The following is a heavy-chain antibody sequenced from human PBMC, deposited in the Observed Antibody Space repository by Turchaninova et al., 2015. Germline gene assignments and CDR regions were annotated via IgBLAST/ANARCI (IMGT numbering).Heavy chain of an antibody. J-gene: IGHJ5*02. V-gene: IGHV4-38-2*02. D-gene: IGHD6-6*01. CDR1: GDDISSGYY. CDR3: ARAIAARGAYNWFDP. CDR2: IYHSGST. Sequence: QVQLQESGPGLVKPSETLSLTCPFSGDDISSGYYWGWIGQPPGKGVECIWSIYHSGSTYYNPSLKSLVTISVDTSKNQFSLKLSSVTAADTAVYYCARAIAARGAYNWFDPWGQGTLVTVSS.